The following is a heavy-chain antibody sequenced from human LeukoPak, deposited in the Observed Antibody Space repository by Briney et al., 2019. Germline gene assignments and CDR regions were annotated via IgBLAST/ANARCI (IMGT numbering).Heavy chain of an antibody. CDR3: ARPTTVGSLFDY. Sequence: GGSLRLSCAASGFTFSDYWMSWVRQAPGKGLEWVANVKQDGSEKFYVDSVKGRFTISRDNAKNSLYLQMNSLRVEVTAVYYCARPTTVGSLFDYWGQGTLVTVSS. V-gene: IGHV3-7*01. J-gene: IGHJ4*02. CDR1: GFTFSDYW. CDR2: VKQDGSEK. D-gene: IGHD4-17*01.